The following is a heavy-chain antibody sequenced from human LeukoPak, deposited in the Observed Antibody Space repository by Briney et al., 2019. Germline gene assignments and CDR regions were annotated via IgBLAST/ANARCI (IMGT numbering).Heavy chain of an antibody. Sequence: GGSLRLYCAASGFTFSNYWMSWVRQAPGKGLERVANIKQDGSEKYYVDSVKGRFTISRDNAKNSLYLQMNSLRAEDTAVYYCARASGSTTIPTKYWGQGTLVTVSS. V-gene: IGHV3-7*03. J-gene: IGHJ4*02. CDR1: GFTFSNYW. CDR2: IKQDGSEK. D-gene: IGHD1-26*01. CDR3: ARASGSTTIPTKY.